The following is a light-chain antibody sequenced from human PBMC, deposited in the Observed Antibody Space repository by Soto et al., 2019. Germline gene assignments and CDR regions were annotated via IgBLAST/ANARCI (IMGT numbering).Light chain of an antibody. Sequence: DVRLTQSPSSLSVSVGDRVSISCRASQSVSFFLSWYQQRPGRAPKLLIYGASNLASGVPPRFSGSRSGTDFTLVIDSLQPGDLGTYYCQEALNEPWTFGQGTKVEIK. CDR1: QSVSFF. J-gene: IGKJ1*01. CDR3: QEALNEPWT. CDR2: GAS. V-gene: IGKV1-39*02.